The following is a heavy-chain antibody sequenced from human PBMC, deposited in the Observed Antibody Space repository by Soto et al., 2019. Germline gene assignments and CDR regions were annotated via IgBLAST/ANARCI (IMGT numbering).Heavy chain of an antibody. Sequence: ASVKVSCKASGYTFTSYGIRWVRQAPGQGLEWMGWISAYNGNTNYAQKLQGRVTMTTDTSTSTAYMELRSLRSDDTAVYYCARLAGGRFLEWLLKSKYYYYGMDVWGQGTTVTVSS. CDR2: ISAYNGNT. D-gene: IGHD3-3*01. V-gene: IGHV1-18*01. CDR1: GYTFTSYG. CDR3: ARLAGGRFLEWLLKSKYYYYGMDV. J-gene: IGHJ6*02.